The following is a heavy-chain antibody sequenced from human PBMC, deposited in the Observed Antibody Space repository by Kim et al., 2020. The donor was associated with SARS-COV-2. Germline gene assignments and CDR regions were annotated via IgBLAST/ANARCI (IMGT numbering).Heavy chain of an antibody. Sequence: GGSLRLSCAASGFTFSSYGMHWVRQAPGKGLEWVADIWYDGNNKYYTDSVKGRFTISRDNSKNTLYVQMNSLRAEDTAIYYCARESGDSSGYYMDSWGQGTLVTVSS. CDR2: IWYDGNNK. J-gene: IGHJ4*02. V-gene: IGHV3-33*01. CDR1: GFTFSSYG. D-gene: IGHD3-22*01. CDR3: ARESGDSSGYYMDS.